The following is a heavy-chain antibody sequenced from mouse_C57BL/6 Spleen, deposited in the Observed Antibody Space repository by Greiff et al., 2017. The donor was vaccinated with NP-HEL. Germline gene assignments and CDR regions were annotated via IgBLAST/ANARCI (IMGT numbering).Heavy chain of an antibody. CDR3: ARRGSGTGTFDYAMGY. V-gene: IGHV1-61*01. CDR1: GYTFTSYW. Sequence: VQLQQPGAELVRPGSSVKLSCKASGYTFTSYWMDWVKQRPGQGLEWIGNIYPSDSETHYNQKFKDKATLTVDKSSSTAYMQLSSLTSEDSAVYYCARRGSGTGTFDYAMGYWGQGTSVTVSS. CDR2: IYPSDSET. D-gene: IGHD4-1*01. J-gene: IGHJ4*01.